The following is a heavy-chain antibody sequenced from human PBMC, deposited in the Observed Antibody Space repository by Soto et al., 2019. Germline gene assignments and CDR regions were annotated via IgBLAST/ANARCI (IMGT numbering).Heavy chain of an antibody. CDR3: TRDSSRGYGMDV. CDR2: ISSRSRAT. Sequence: EVQLVEFGGGLVQPGRSLRLSCAASEFTFSSYHMNWVRQAPGKGLEWVSYISSRSRATLYADSVKGRFTISRDNGKNSLSLQMNSLRDEDTAVYYCTRDSSRGYGMDVWGQGTTVTVSS. J-gene: IGHJ6*02. CDR1: EFTFSSYH. D-gene: IGHD3-16*01. V-gene: IGHV3-48*02.